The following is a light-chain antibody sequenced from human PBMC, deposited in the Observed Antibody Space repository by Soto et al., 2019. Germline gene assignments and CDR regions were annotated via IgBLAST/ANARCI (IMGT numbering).Light chain of an antibody. CDR1: SSNIGNNY. CDR3: GAWDNSLSAVV. Sequence: QSVLTQPPSVSAAPGQTVTISCSGSSSNIGNNYVGWYQQLPGTVPKLLIYDDSKRPHGIPDRFSGSKSATSATLDITGLQTGDEADYYCGAWDNSLSAVVFGGGTKLTVL. V-gene: IGLV1-51*01. J-gene: IGLJ2*01. CDR2: DDS.